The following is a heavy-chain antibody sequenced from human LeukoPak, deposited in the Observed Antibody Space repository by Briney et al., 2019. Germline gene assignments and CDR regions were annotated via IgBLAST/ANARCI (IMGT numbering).Heavy chain of an antibody. D-gene: IGHD3-16*02. Sequence: GGSLRLSCAASGFTFSSDWMSWVRQAPGKGLEWVANIKEDGSEKYYVDSVKGRFTISRDNAKNSLYLQMNSLRAEDTAVYYCARDRRYTYRGQGTLVTVPS. CDR3: ARDRRYTY. J-gene: IGHJ4*02. V-gene: IGHV3-7*01. CDR2: IKEDGSEK. CDR1: GFTFSSDW.